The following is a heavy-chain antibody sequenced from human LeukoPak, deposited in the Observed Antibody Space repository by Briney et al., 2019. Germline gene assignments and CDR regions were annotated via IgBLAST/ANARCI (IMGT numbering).Heavy chain of an antibody. Sequence: SETLSLTCAVYGGSFSGYYWSWIRQPPGKGLEWIGEINHSGSTNYNPSLKSRVAISVDTSKNQFSLKLSSVTAADTAVYYCARGRGIAARRGYDYWGQGTLVTVSS. D-gene: IGHD6-6*01. CDR2: INHSGST. CDR3: ARGRGIAARRGYDY. V-gene: IGHV4-34*01. J-gene: IGHJ4*02. CDR1: GGSFSGYY.